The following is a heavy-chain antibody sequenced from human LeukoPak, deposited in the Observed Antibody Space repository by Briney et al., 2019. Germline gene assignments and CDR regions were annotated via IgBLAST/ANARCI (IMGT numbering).Heavy chain of an antibody. V-gene: IGHV4-39*07. CDR2: IYYSGST. Sequence: SETLSLTCTVSGGSISSSGYYWGWIRQPPGKGLEWIGSIYYSGSTYYNPSLKSRVTISVDTSKNQFSLKLSSVTAADTAVYYCARDNSVRDEAWWFNPWGQGTLVTVSS. J-gene: IGHJ5*02. CDR1: GGSISSSGYY. CDR3: ARDNSVRDEAWWFNP. D-gene: IGHD5-24*01.